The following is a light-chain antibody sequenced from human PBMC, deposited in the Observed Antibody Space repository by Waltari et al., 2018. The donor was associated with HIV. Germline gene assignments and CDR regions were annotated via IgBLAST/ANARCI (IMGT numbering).Light chain of an antibody. CDR2: GEN. CDR1: SLRRYS. V-gene: IGLV3-19*01. CDR3: DSRDTDGRLHV. J-gene: IGLJ1*01. Sequence: SSELTQDPAVSVALGQTVRITCQGDSLRRYSANWYRQKPGQAPVLVLYGENNWPYAIPDRFSGSSSGDTATLTITGAQAEDEADYYCDSRDTDGRLHVFGTGTTVTVL.